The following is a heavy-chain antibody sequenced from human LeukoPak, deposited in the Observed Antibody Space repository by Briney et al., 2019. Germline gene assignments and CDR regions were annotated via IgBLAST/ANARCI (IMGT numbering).Heavy chain of an antibody. CDR1: GFTFSSYW. D-gene: IGHD6-13*01. CDR2: IKQDGSEK. CDR3: ARFLAGSSWHDAFDI. Sequence: GGSLRLSCAASGFTFSSYWMSWVRQAPGKGLEWVANIKQDGSEKYYVDSVKGRFTISRDNAKNSLYLQMNSLRAEDTAVYYCARFLAGSSWHDAFDIWGQGTMVTVSS. V-gene: IGHV3-7*01. J-gene: IGHJ3*02.